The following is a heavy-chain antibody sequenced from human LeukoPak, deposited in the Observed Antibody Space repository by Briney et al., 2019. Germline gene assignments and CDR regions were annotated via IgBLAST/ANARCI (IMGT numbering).Heavy chain of an antibody. CDR1: GFTFSSYG. V-gene: IGHV3-30*18. D-gene: IGHD3-22*01. CDR3: AKDRAYYYDSSGQFDY. Sequence: PGRSLRLSCAASGFTFSSYGMHWVRQAPGKGLEWVAVISYDGSNKYYADSVKGRFTISRDNSKNTLYLQMNSLRAEDTAVYYCAKDRAYYYDSSGQFDYWGQGTLVTVSS. J-gene: IGHJ4*02. CDR2: ISYDGSNK.